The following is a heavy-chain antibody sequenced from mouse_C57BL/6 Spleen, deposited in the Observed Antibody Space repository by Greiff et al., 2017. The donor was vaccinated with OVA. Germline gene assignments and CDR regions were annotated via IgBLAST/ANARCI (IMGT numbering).Heavy chain of an antibody. CDR2: IYPGSGST. D-gene: IGHD1-1*01. CDR3: ARSDYGSSYSWYFDV. V-gene: IGHV1-55*01. Sequence: QVQLQQPGAELVKPGASVKMSCKASGYTFTSYWITWVKQRPGQGLEWIGDIYPGSGSTNYNEKFKSKATLTVDTSSSTAYMQLSSLTSEDSAVYYCARSDYGSSYSWYFDVWGTGTTVTVSS. J-gene: IGHJ1*03. CDR1: GYTFTSYW.